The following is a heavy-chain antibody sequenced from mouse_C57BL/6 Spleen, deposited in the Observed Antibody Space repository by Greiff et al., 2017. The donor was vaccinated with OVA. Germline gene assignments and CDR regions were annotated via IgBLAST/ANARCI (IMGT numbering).Heavy chain of an antibody. Sequence: QVQLQQPGAELVKPGASVKLSCKASGYTFTSYWMHWVKQRPGQGLEWIGMIHPNSGSTNYNEKFKSKATLTVDKSSSTAYMQLSSLTSEDSAVYYCARSLDDYGYAMDYWGQGTSVTVSS. CDR1: GYTFTSYW. D-gene: IGHD2-4*01. V-gene: IGHV1-64*01. CDR3: ARSLDDYGYAMDY. CDR2: IHPNSGST. J-gene: IGHJ4*01.